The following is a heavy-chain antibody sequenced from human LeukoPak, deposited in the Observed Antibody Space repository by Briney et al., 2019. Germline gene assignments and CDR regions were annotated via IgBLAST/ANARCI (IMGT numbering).Heavy chain of an antibody. Sequence: SETMSLTCTVSGGSISSYYWSWIRQPPGKGLEWIGYIYYSGSTNYNPSLKSRVTISLDTSKNQFSLNLSSVTAADTAVYYCARRWVYDKRAFDAWGQGTMVTVSS. CDR1: GGSISSYY. J-gene: IGHJ3*01. CDR3: ARRWVYDKRAFDA. D-gene: IGHD3-16*01. CDR2: IYYSGST. V-gene: IGHV4-59*08.